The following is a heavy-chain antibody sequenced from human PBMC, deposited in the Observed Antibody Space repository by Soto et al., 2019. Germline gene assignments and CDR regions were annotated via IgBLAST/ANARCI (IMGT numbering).Heavy chain of an antibody. D-gene: IGHD3-10*01. J-gene: IGHJ4*02. V-gene: IGHV3-11*01. CDR2: ISGSGTTI. CDR1: GFTFSDFY. CDR3: ARGVLLWFGSQFDD. Sequence: QVQLVESGGGLVKPGGSLRLSCAASGFTFSDFYMSWIRQAPGKGLEWLSYISGSGTTINYADSVKGRFAISRDNAKDSLFLQMSSLRADDTAVYYCARGVLLWFGSQFDDWGPRTLVTVSS.